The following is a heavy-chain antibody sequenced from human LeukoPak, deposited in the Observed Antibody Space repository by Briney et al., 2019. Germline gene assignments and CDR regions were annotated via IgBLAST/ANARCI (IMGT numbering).Heavy chain of an antibody. CDR2: IYTSGST. J-gene: IGHJ4*02. D-gene: IGHD5-24*01. Sequence: SETLSLTCAVYGGSFSGYYWSWIRQPAGKGLEWIGRIYTSGSTNYNPSLKGRVTISVDTSKNQFSLKLSSVTAADTAVCYCARSGDGYNFFDYWGQGTLVTVSS. V-gene: IGHV4-59*10. CDR1: GGSFSGYY. CDR3: ARSGDGYNFFDY.